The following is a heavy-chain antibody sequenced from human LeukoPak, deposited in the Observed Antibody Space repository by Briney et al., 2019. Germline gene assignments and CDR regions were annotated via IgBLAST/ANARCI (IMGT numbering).Heavy chain of an antibody. Sequence: PGGSLRLSCAASGFTFSNYGMHWVRQAPGKGLEWVAVIWYDGSNKYYADSVKGRFTFSRDNSKNTLYLQMNSLRAEDTAVYYCARGATIGYSGYDYFDYWGQGTLVTVSS. CDR3: ARGATIGYSGYDYFDY. CDR1: GFTFSNYG. J-gene: IGHJ4*02. D-gene: IGHD5-12*01. CDR2: IWYDGSNK. V-gene: IGHV3-33*01.